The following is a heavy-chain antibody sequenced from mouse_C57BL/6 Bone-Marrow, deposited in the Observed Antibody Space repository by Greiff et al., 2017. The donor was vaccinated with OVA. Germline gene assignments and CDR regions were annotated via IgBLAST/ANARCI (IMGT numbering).Heavy chain of an antibody. CDR1: GYSFTGYY. V-gene: IGHV1-42*01. CDR3: ARGGLRRPLFDY. J-gene: IGHJ2*01. D-gene: IGHD2-4*01. CDR2: INPSTGGT. Sequence: EVQLQQSGPELVKPGASVKISCKASGYSFTGYYMNWVKQSPEKSLEWIGEINPSTGGTTYNQKFKAKATLTVDKSSSTAYMQLKSLTSEDSAVYYCARGGLRRPLFDYWGQGTTLTVSS.